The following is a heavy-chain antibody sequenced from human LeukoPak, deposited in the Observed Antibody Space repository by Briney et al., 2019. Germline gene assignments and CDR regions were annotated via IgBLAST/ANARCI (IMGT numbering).Heavy chain of an antibody. CDR3: ARRITVTTGMDV. CDR1: GFTFSSYG. D-gene: IGHD4-11*01. V-gene: IGHV3-48*02. Sequence: QPGGPLSLSCAASGFTFSSYGMHWLRKAPGKGQEWVSYISSSNSTIYYADSVKGRFTIFRDNDKNSLYLQMNSLRDEDTALYYCARRITVTTGMDVWGQGTTVTVSS. CDR2: ISSSNSTI. J-gene: IGHJ6*02.